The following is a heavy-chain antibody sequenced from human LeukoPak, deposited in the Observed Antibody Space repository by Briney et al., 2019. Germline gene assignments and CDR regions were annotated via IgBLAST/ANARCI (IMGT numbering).Heavy chain of an antibody. CDR2: ISGSGGST. CDR1: GFTFSSYA. D-gene: IGHD5-12*01. J-gene: IGHJ3*02. CDR3: AKWNSGYDAFDI. V-gene: IGHV3-23*01. Sequence: PGGSLRLSCAASGFTFSSYAMSWVRQAPGKGLEWVSAISGSGGSTYYAHSVKGRFTISRDNSKNTLYLQMNSLRAEDTAVYYCAKWNSGYDAFDIWGQGTMVTVSS.